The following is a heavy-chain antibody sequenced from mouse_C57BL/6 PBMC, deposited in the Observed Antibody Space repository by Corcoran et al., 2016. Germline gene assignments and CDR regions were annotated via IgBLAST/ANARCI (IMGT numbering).Heavy chain of an antibody. Sequence: EGQLQQSGPELVKPGASVKMSCKASGYPFTDYNMHWVKQSHGKSLEWIGYINPNNGGTSYNQKFKGKATLTVTKSSSTAYMELRSLTSEDSAVYYCARDSSGPFDYWGQGTTLTVSA. CDR1: GYPFTDYN. V-gene: IGHV1-22*01. CDR2: INPNNGGT. CDR3: ARDSSGPFDY. J-gene: IGHJ2*01. D-gene: IGHD3-2*02.